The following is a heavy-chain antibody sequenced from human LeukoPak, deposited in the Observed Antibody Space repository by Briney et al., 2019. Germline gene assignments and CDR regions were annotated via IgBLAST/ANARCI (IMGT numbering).Heavy chain of an antibody. CDR2: TSWNSGSI. D-gene: IGHD3-22*01. V-gene: IGHV3-9*01. CDR1: GFTFDDYA. J-gene: IGHJ3*02. Sequence: GRSLRLSCAASGFTFDDYAMHWVRQAPGKGLEWVSGTSWNSGSIGYADSVKGRFTISRDNAKNSLYLQMNSLRAEDTALYYCAKGDDSSGYSISFDIWGQGTMVTVSS. CDR3: AKGDDSSGYSISFDI.